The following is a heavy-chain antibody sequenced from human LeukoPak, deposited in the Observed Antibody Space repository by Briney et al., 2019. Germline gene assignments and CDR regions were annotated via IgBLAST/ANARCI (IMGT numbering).Heavy chain of an antibody. J-gene: IGHJ6*03. CDR2: IYYRGNT. CDR3: ARHVYDFWSGALNGYYYMDV. D-gene: IGHD3-3*01. V-gene: IGHV4-39*01. Sequence: KPSETLSLTSTVSGGSTCSSSYYWGWLRQPPGRGPGWIVSIYYRGNTYYNPSLKSRVTISVDTSKHQFALKLSSVTAADTAVYYCARHVYDFWSGALNGYYYMDVWGKGTTVTVSS. CDR1: GGSTCSSSYY.